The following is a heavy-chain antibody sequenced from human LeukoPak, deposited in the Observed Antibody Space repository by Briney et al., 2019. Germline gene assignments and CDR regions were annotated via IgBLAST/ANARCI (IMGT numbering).Heavy chain of an antibody. Sequence: GASVKVSCKASGYTFTSYYMHWVRQAPGQGLEWMGIINPSVGSTTYAQKFQGRVTMTRDTSTSTVYMELSSLRSEDTAVYYCARAYYYDSSGPITLLRGIQFDYWGLGTLVTVSS. D-gene: IGHD3-22*01. CDR1: GYTFTSYY. J-gene: IGHJ4*02. CDR3: ARAYYYDSSGPITLLRGIQFDY. CDR2: INPSVGST. V-gene: IGHV1-46*01.